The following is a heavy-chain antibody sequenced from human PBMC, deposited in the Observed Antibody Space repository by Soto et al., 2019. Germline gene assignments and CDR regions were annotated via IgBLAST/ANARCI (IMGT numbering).Heavy chain of an antibody. J-gene: IGHJ3*02. Sequence: GGSLRLSCAASGFICTSYDMSWVRQAPGQGLEWVSTILVDGRTFYVDSVKGRFTISRDSSQNTVYLQMNSLTAGDTALYYCAKATATGGGAFDICGQGTMVTVSS. CDR2: ILVDGRT. CDR3: AKATATGGGAFDI. D-gene: IGHD2-8*02. V-gene: IGHV3-23*01. CDR1: GFICTSYD.